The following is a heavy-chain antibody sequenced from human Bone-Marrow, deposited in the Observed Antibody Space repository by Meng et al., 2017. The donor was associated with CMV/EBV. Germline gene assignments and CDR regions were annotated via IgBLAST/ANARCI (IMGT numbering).Heavy chain of an antibody. Sequence: SETLSLTCTVSGGSMKRNTFYWGWIRQPPGNGLEWIGSMYYSGSTHYNPSLKRRVSIFVDSSRNNLSLNLRSVTAADTAVYYCGRASGVFCSSANCYRGGTDVWGQGTTVTVSS. D-gene: IGHD2-2*02. V-gene: IGHV4-39*07. CDR2: MYYSGST. CDR1: GGSMKRNTFY. J-gene: IGHJ6*02. CDR3: GRASGVFCSSANCYRGGTDV.